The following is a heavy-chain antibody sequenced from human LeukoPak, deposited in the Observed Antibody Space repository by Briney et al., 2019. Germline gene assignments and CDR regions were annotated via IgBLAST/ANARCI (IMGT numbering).Heavy chain of an antibody. J-gene: IGHJ4*02. CDR2: IYHSEST. V-gene: IGHV4-30-2*01. D-gene: IGHD4-17*01. Sequence: PSETLSLNCAVSGGSISSGGYSWSWIRQPPGKGLEWIGYIYHSESTYYNPSLKSRVTITVARSKNQCSLKLSTVTAADTAVYYCARGDYGDLYFDYWGQGTLVTVSS. CDR3: ARGDYGDLYFDY. CDR1: GGSISSGGYS.